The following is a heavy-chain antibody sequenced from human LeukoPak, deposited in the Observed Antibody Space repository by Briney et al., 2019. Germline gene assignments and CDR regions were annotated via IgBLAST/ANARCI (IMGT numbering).Heavy chain of an antibody. Sequence: PSETLSLTCTVSGGSISSSSYYWGWIRQPPGKGLEWIGSIYYSGSTNYNPSLKSRVTISVDTSKNQFSLKLSSVIAADTAVYYCASLDYGDYVLWGQGTLVTVSS. CDR2: IYYSGST. CDR1: GGSISSSSYY. CDR3: ASLDYGDYVL. J-gene: IGHJ4*02. V-gene: IGHV4-39*07. D-gene: IGHD4-17*01.